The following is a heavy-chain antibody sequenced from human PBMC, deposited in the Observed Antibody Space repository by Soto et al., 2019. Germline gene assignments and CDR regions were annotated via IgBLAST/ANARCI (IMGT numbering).Heavy chain of an antibody. J-gene: IGHJ4*02. CDR3: ARSRGGTTGDY. CDR1: GYSISSGYY. Sequence: SETLSLTCAVSGYSISSGYYWGWIRQPPGKGLEWIGSIYHSGSTYYNPSLKSRVTISVDTSKNQFSLKLSSVTAADTAVYYCARSRGGTTGDYWGQGTLVTVSS. D-gene: IGHD1-7*01. CDR2: IYHSGST. V-gene: IGHV4-38-2*01.